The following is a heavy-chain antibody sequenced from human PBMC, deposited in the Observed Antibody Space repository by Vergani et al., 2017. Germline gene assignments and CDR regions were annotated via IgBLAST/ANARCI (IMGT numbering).Heavy chain of an antibody. J-gene: IGHJ4*02. V-gene: IGHV3-30*02. CDR1: GFTFSSYG. CDR2: IRYDGSNK. CDR3: ANDGYCSSTSCRAGFDY. Sequence: QVQLVESGGGVVQPGGSLRLSCAASGFTFSSYGMHWVRQAPGKGLEWVAFIRYDGSNKYYADSVKGRFTISRDNSKNTLYLQMNSLRAEDTAVYYCANDGYCSSTSCRAGFDYWGQGTLVTVSS. D-gene: IGHD2-2*01.